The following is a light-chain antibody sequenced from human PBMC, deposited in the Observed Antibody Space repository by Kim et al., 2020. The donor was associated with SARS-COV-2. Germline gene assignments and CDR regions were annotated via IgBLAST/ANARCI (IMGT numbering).Light chain of an antibody. CDR2: GAS. J-gene: IGKJ1*01. Sequence: YPGERATLPCRASQRVSSNLAWYQQKPGQAPRLLIYGASTRATGIPARFSGSGSGTEFTLTISSLQSEDFAVYYCQQYNNWPPGTFGQGTKVDIK. CDR1: QRVSSN. V-gene: IGKV3-15*01. CDR3: QQYNNWPPGT.